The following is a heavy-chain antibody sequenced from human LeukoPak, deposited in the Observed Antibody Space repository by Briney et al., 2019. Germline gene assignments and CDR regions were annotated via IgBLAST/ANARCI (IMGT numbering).Heavy chain of an antibody. CDR3: ARGCGGSAACYIIDY. D-gene: IGHD2-15*01. CDR1: GFTFSSHG. CDR2: IWNDGSNK. V-gene: IGHV3-33*01. Sequence: GGSLRLSCAASGFTFSSHGMHCVRQAPGRGLEWITVIWNDGSNKNYVDSVKGRFIISRDNSKNTLYLQMNSLRAEDTAVYYCARGCGGSAACYIIDYWGQGTLVTVSS. J-gene: IGHJ4*02.